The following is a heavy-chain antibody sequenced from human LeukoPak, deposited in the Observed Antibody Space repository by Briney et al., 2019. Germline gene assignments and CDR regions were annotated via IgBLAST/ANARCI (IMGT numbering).Heavy chain of an antibody. CDR1: SASISSGGYS. D-gene: IGHD3-22*01. V-gene: IGHV4-30-2*01. J-gene: IGHJ4*02. CDR2: IHHSGST. CDR3: ARSINRGYYDFDY. Sequence: SQTLSLTCAVSSASISSGGYSWSWIRQPPGKGLEWIGDIHHSGSTYYNPSLKSRVTISIDRSENQFSLKLSSVTAADTAVYYCARSINRGYYDFDYWGQGTLVTVSS.